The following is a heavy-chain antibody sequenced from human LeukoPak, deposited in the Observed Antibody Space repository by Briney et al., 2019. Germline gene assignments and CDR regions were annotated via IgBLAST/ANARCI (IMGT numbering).Heavy chain of an antibody. CDR3: ARSDGYGLVGI. CDR2: IYSSGST. V-gene: IGHV4-59*12. CDR1: GGSISSYY. J-gene: IGHJ3*02. Sequence: PSETLSLTCTVSGGSISSYYWSWIRQPPGKGLEWIGSIYSSGSTYYNPSLKSRVIILIDTSKNHFSLTLSSVTAADTAMYYCARSDGYGLVGIWGQGTMVTVSS. D-gene: IGHD3-10*01.